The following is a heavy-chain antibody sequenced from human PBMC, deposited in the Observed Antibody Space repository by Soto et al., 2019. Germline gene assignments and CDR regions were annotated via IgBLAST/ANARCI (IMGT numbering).Heavy chain of an antibody. CDR1: GFIFSSYA. J-gene: IGHJ6*02. D-gene: IGHD1-26*01. Sequence: QVQLVETGGGVVQPGRSLRLSCAASGFIFSSYAMHWVRQAPGKGLEWVAVISYDGSNKYYAECVKGRFTISRDNSKNTLYLQMNSLRAEDTAVYYCARDRSGGNARRSSTGMDVWGQGTTVTVSS. CDR2: ISYDGSNK. CDR3: ARDRSGGNARRSSTGMDV. V-gene: IGHV3-30-3*01.